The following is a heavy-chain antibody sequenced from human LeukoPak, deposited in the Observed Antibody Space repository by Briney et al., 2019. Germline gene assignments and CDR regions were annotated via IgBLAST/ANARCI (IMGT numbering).Heavy chain of an antibody. Sequence: GGSLRLSCEASGFIFSDYFVNWVRLTPGKRLEWISYISVSGNTVHYAESVRGRFSISRDFAGNSVYLQMNSLRVDDTAVCYCSRGGGSTGAFDIWGQGTLVTVSS. D-gene: IGHD5-12*01. CDR2: ISVSGNTV. CDR3: SRGGGSTGAFDI. J-gene: IGHJ3*02. V-gene: IGHV3-11*04. CDR1: GFIFSDYF.